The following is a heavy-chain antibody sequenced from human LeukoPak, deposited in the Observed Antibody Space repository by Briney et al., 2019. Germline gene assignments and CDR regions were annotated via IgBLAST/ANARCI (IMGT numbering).Heavy chain of an antibody. J-gene: IGHJ5*02. Sequence: GGSLRLSCAASGFTFSNYNMNWVRQAPGKAMEWVSSITSSGTCIFYADSVKGRFTISRDNAKNSLYLQMDSLGPEDTAVYYCARDRWQPEGSWFDPWGQGTLVTVSS. CDR1: GFTFSNYN. CDR3: ARDRWQPEGSWFDP. V-gene: IGHV3-21*01. D-gene: IGHD1-26*01. CDR2: ITSSGTCI.